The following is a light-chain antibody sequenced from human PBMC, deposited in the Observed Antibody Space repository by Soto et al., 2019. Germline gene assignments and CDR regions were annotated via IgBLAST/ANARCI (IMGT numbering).Light chain of an antibody. J-gene: IGLJ2*01. CDR2: DND. CDR3: GTGDSSVV. Sequence: QSVLTQPPSVSAAPGQKVTISCSGSSSNIGNNYVSWYQQLPGTALKLLIFDNDKRPSGIPDRFSGSKSGTSATLGFTGLQTGDEADYYFGTGDSSVVFGGGTKLTVL. CDR1: SSNIGNNY. V-gene: IGLV1-51*01.